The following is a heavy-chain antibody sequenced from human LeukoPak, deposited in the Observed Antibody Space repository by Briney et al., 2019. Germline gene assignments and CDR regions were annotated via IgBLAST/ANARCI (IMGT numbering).Heavy chain of an antibody. CDR2: IYHSGST. CDR3: ARVLGYCSGGSCYYYFDS. Sequence: SETLSLTCTVSGGSISSYYWSWIRQPPGKGLEWVGSIYHSGSTYYNPSLKSRVTISVDTSKNQFSLKLSSVTAADTAVYYCARVLGYCSGGSCYYYFDSWGQGTLVTVSS. D-gene: IGHD2-15*01. CDR1: GGSISSYY. J-gene: IGHJ4*02. V-gene: IGHV4-38-2*02.